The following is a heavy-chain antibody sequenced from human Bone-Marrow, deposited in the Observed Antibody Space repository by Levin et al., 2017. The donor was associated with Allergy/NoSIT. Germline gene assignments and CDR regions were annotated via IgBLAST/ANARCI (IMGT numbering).Heavy chain of an antibody. D-gene: IGHD4-17*01. J-gene: IGHJ4*02. CDR1: GFTFSSYA. CDR3: VLTVTTGPGGFDY. V-gene: IGHV3-23*01. Sequence: PGGSLRLSCAASGFTFSSYAMSWVRQAPGKGLEWVSAISGSGGSTYYADSVKGRFTISRDNSKNTLYLQMNSLRAEDTAVYYCVLTVTTGPGGFDYWGQGTLVTVSS. CDR2: ISGSGGST.